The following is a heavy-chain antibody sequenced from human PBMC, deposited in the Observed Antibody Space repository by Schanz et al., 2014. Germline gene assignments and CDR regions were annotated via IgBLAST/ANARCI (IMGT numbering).Heavy chain of an antibody. CDR3: AKIWKAHHLTGRPGWSDGMDV. V-gene: IGHV3-48*01. Sequence: EVQLVESGGGVVQRGGSLRLSCAASEFTFSRQSMNWVRQAPGKGPEWLSYISSTSSTIYYADSVTGRFTISGDNSKNTLFLQMNSLRVEDTAIYYCAKIWKAHHLTGRPGWSDGMDVWGQGTTV. J-gene: IGHJ6*02. D-gene: IGHD3-3*01. CDR1: EFTFSRQS. CDR2: ISSTSSTI.